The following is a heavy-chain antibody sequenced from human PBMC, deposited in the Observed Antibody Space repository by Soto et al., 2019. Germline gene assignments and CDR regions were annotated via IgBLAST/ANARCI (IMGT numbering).Heavy chain of an antibody. CDR3: TPETAIVGTYYYYGIDV. J-gene: IGHJ6*02. CDR2: IKTKTDGGTT. Sequence: GGSLRLSGAVSEFTFSNAWMSWVRQAPGKGLEWVGRIKTKTDGGTTYYAAPVKGRFTISRDDSKNTLYLQMNSLKTEATAVYYCTPETAIVGTYYYYGIDVWGQGTTVTVSS. V-gene: IGHV3-15*01. CDR1: EFTFSNAW. D-gene: IGHD2-21*02.